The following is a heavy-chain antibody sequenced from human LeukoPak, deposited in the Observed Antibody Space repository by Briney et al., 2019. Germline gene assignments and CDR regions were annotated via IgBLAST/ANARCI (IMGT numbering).Heavy chain of an antibody. D-gene: IGHD3-3*01. CDR1: GGSISSGSYY. V-gene: IGHV4-61*02. CDR3: ARIRGGITPIDY. J-gene: IGHJ4*02. Sequence: MTSETLSLTCTVSGGSISSGSYYWSWIRQPAGKGLEWIGRIYTSGGTYYNPSLKSRVTISVDTSKNQFSQKLSSVTAADTALYYCARIRGGITPIDYWGQGTLVTVSS. CDR2: IYTSGGT.